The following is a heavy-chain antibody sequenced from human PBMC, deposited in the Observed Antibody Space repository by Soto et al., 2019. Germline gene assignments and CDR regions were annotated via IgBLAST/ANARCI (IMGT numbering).Heavy chain of an antibody. D-gene: IGHD3-10*01. CDR3: ARGVGYTMVRGYYFDY. CDR1: GGTFSSYA. Sequence: QVQLVQSGAEVKKPGSSVKVSCKASGGTFSSYAISWVRQAPGQGLEWMGGIIPIFGTANYAQEFQGRVTITADESTSTAYMELSSLRSEDTAVYYCARGVGYTMVRGYYFDYWGQGTLVTVSS. CDR2: IIPIFGTA. V-gene: IGHV1-69*01. J-gene: IGHJ4*02.